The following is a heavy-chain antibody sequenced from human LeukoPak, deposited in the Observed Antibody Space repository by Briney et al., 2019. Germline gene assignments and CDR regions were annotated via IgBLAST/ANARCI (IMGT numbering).Heavy chain of an antibody. V-gene: IGHV3-30*02. D-gene: IGHD4-17*01. CDR1: GFTFSSYG. CDR2: IRYDGSNK. CDR3: AKDLRQGGTSVTSGGMERNYYFYGMDV. Sequence: GGSLRLSCAASGFTFSSYGMHWVRQAPGKGLEWVAFIRYDGSNKYYADSVKGRFTISRDNSKNTLYLQMNSLRGEDAAMFYCAKDLRQGGTSVTSGGMERNYYFYGMDVWGQGTTVTVSS. J-gene: IGHJ6*02.